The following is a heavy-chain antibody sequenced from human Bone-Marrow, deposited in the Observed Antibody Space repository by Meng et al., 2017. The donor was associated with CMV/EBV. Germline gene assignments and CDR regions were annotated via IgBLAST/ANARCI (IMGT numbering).Heavy chain of an antibody. V-gene: IGHV3-30-3*01. CDR3: ARPGGCSSTSCLTYFPH. CDR2: ISYDGSNK. Sequence: GGSLRLSCAASGFTFSSYAMHWVRQAPGKGLEWVAVISYDGSNKYYADSVKGRFTISRDNSKNTLYLQMNSLRAEDTAVYYCARPGGCSSTSCLTYFPHWGPGPLVTGSS. CDR1: GFTFSSYA. D-gene: IGHD2-2*01. J-gene: IGHJ1*01.